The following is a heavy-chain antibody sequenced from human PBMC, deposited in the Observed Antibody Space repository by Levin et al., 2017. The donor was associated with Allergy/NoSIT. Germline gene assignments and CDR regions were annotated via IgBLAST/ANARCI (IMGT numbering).Heavy chain of an antibody. CDR1: GVTVSSHY. D-gene: IGHD3-10*01. V-gene: IGHV3-66*04. CDR2: IYSGGGT. CDR3: ARLCGFNSGNCDY. J-gene: IGHJ4*02. Sequence: QRGESLKISCAASGVTVSSHYMSWVRQAPGKGLEWVSVIYSGGGTYYADSVKGRFTISRDISKNTLYLQMNSLRAEDTAVYYCARLCGFNSGNCDYWGQGTLVTVSS.